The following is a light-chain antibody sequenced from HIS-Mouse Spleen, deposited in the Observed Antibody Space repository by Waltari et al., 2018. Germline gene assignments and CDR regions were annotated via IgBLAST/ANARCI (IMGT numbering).Light chain of an antibody. CDR2: EVS. CDR1: SSDVGGSNY. CDR3: SSYTSSSTYV. J-gene: IGLJ1*01. Sequence: QSALTQPAPVSGSPGQSITISCTGTSSDVGGSNYVSWYQQHPGKAPKLMIYEVSNRPSGVSNRFSGSKSGNTASLTISGLQAEDEADYYCSSYTSSSTYVFGTGTKVTVL. V-gene: IGLV2-14*01.